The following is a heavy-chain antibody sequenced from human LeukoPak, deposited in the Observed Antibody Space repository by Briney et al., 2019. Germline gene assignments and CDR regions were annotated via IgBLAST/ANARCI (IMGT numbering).Heavy chain of an antibody. CDR3: ARDLEVVAAVLDY. V-gene: IGHV3-21*01. CDR2: ISSSSSYI. D-gene: IGHD2-15*01. CDR1: GFTFSSYS. Sequence: GGSLRLSCAASGFTFSSYSMNWVREAPGKGLEWVSSISSSSSYIYYADSVKGRFTISRDNAKNSLYLQMNSLRAEDTAVYYCARDLEVVAAVLDYWGQGTLVTVSS. J-gene: IGHJ4*02.